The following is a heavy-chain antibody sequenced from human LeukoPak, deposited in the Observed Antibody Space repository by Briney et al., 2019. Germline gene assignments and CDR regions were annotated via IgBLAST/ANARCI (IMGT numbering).Heavy chain of an antibody. J-gene: IGHJ4*02. Sequence: PSETLSLTCAVYGGSFSGYYWSWIRQPPGKGLEWIGEINHSGSTNYNPSLKSRVTISVDTSKNQFSLKLSSVTAADAAVYYCARASSESYDILTGYSVVTFDYWGQGTLVTVSS. CDR1: GGSFSGYY. CDR3: ARASSESYDILTGYSVVTFDY. D-gene: IGHD3-9*01. CDR2: INHSGST. V-gene: IGHV4-34*01.